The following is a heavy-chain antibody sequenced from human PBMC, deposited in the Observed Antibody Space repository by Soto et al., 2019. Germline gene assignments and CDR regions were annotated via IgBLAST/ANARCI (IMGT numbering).Heavy chain of an antibody. CDR2: ISGSSGST. CDR1: GFTFSNYA. CDR3: AKDGNLRLYYMDV. V-gene: IGHV3-23*01. D-gene: IGHD2-15*01. J-gene: IGHJ6*03. Sequence: QPGGSLRLSCAASGFTFSNYAMSWVRQAPGKGLEWVSVISGSSGSTYYADSVKGRFTISRDNSKNTLYLQMNSLRAEDTAVYYCAKDGNLRLYYMDVWGKGTTVTVSS.